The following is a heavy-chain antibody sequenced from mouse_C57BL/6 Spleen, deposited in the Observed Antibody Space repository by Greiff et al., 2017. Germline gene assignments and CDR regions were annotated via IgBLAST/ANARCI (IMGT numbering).Heavy chain of an antibody. CDR3: TRDYYGSSPHYFDY. Sequence: VQLKESGPELVKPGASVKIPCKASGYTFTDYNMDWVKQSHGKSLEWIGDINPNNGGTIYNQKFKGKATLTVDKSSSTAYMELRSLTSEDSAVYYCTRDYYGSSPHYFDYWGQGTTLTVSS. CDR1: GYTFTDYN. J-gene: IGHJ2*01. V-gene: IGHV1-18*01. D-gene: IGHD1-1*01. CDR2: INPNNGGT.